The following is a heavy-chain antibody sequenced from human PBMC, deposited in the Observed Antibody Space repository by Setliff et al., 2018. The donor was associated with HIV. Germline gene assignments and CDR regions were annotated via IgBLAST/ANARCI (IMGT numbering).Heavy chain of an antibody. CDR1: GASISSGGYF. CDR2: IYHSGTT. CDR3: TREGSYYDRTGYWPVFDD. J-gene: IGHJ4*02. D-gene: IGHD3-22*01. Sequence: SETLSLTCSVSGASISSGGYFWTWIRQPPGKGLEWAGSIYHSGTTYYNPSLKDRVTMSVDTFANQFSLKLTSVTAADTAVYFCTREGSYYDRTGYWPVFDDWGQGTLVTVSS. V-gene: IGHV4-30-4*08.